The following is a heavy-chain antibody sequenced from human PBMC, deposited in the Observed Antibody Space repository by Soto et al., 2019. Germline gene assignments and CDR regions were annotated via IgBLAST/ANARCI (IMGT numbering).Heavy chain of an antibody. CDR1: GGSVSSNSYS. V-gene: IGHV4-39*01. J-gene: IGHJ6*02. CDR2: IYSSENT. Sequence: SDTLSLTCTVSGGSVSSNSYSCGWIRQSPGKGLEWIGTIYSSENTYYNPSLLSRVTISVDTSKNEFSLRLSSVTAADTDVYYCARLNGYCVSTNCHGYYGMDVWGQGTTVT. CDR3: ARLNGYCVSTNCHGYYGMDV. D-gene: IGHD2-2*03.